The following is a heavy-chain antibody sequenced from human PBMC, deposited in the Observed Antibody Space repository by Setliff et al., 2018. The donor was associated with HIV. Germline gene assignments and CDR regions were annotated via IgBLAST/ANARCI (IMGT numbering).Heavy chain of an antibody. Sequence: ASVKVSCKPSGYTFTNYDINWVRQAAGQGLEWMGWMNPDSRNTGYAQKFQGRVTMTRNTSISTAYMELSSLRSEDTAMYYCARVLRGSSGWYGYYYMDVWGKGTTVTVSS. V-gene: IGHV1-8*02. CDR3: ARVLRGSSGWYGYYYMDV. D-gene: IGHD6-19*01. J-gene: IGHJ6*03. CDR2: MNPDSRNT. CDR1: GYTFTNYD.